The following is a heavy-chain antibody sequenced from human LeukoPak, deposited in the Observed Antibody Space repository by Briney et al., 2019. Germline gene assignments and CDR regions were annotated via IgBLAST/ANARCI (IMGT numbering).Heavy chain of an antibody. CDR3: ASSYSSSSWDPFDY. CDR1: GFTFSSYS. CDR2: ISSSSSYI. D-gene: IGHD6-6*01. V-gene: IGHV3-21*01. Sequence: GGSLRLSCAASGFTFSSYSMNWVRQAPGKGLEWVSSISSSSSYIYYADSVKGRFTISRDNAKNSLYLQMNSLRAEDTAVYYCASSYSSSSWDPFDYWGQGTLVTVSS. J-gene: IGHJ4*02.